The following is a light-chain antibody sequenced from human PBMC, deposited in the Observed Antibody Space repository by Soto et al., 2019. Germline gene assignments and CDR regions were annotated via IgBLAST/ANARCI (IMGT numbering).Light chain of an antibody. V-gene: IGLV2-14*03. Sequence: QSALTQPASVSGAPGQSIAISGTGTSSDVGGYNYVSWYQHHPGKAPKLMVYDVSNRPSGVSNRFSGSKSGNTASLTISGLQAEAEAEYYCSSYTSSSTYVFGTGTKLTVL. CDR2: DVS. CDR3: SSYTSSSTYV. J-gene: IGLJ1*01. CDR1: SSDVGGYNY.